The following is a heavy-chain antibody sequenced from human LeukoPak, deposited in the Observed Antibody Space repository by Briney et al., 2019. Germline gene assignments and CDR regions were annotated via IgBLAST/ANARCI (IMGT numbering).Heavy chain of an antibody. J-gene: IGHJ4*02. CDR3: ARGPYGDSPFDY. Sequence: GGSLRLSCAASGFTFSSYAMHWVRQAPGKGLEWVSGISGRGDSTVYADSVKGRFTISRDNSRNTLYLQMNSLRAEDTAVYYCARGPYGDSPFDYWGQGTLVTVSP. V-gene: IGHV3-23*01. CDR2: ISGRGDST. CDR1: GFTFSSYA. D-gene: IGHD4-17*01.